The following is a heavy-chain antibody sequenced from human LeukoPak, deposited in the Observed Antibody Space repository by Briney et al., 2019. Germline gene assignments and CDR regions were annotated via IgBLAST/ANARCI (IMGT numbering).Heavy chain of an antibody. J-gene: IGHJ4*02. CDR1: GGSISSYY. D-gene: IGHD7-27*01. V-gene: IGHV4-59*08. CDR3: ARRHWGPIDY. CDR2: IYYSGST. Sequence: SETQSLTCTVSGGSISSYYWSWIRQPPGKGLEWIGYIYYSGSTNYNPSLKSRVTISVDTSKNQFSLKLSSVTAADTAVYYCARRHWGPIDYWGQGTLVTVSS.